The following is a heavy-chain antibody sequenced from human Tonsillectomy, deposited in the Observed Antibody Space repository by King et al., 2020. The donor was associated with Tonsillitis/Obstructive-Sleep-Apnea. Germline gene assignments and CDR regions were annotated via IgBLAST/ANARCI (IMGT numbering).Heavy chain of an antibody. Sequence: VQLVESGGGLVQPGGSLRLSCSASGFTFSSYAMLWVRQAPGKGLEYVSAISSNGGSTYYADSVKGRFTISRDNSKNTLYLQMSSLRAEDTAVYYCVKDRHSGYDFAFDIWGQGTMVTVSS. V-gene: IGHV3-64D*06. J-gene: IGHJ3*02. D-gene: IGHD5-12*01. CDR2: ISSNGGST. CDR3: VKDRHSGYDFAFDI. CDR1: GFTFSSYA.